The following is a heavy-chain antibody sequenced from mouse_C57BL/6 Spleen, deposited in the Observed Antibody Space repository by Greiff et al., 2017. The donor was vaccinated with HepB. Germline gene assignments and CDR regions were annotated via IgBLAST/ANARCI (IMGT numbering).Heavy chain of an antibody. Sequence: QVQLQQSGAELVKPGASVKISCKASGYAFSSYWMNWVKQRPGKGLEWIGQIYPGDGDTNYNGKFKGKATLTADKSSSTAYMQLSSLTSEDSAVYFCAREVNYCYGSSYVDYWGQGTTLAVST. D-gene: IGHD1-1*01. V-gene: IGHV1-80*01. CDR2: IYPGDGDT. J-gene: IGHJ2*01. CDR3: AREVNYCYGSSYVDY. CDR1: GYAFSSYW.